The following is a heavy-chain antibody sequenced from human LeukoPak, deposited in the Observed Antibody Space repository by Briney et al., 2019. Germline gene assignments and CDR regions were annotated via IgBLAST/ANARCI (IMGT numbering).Heavy chain of an antibody. J-gene: IGHJ6*02. CDR1: GYTFTGYY. D-gene: IGHD3/OR15-3a*01. V-gene: IGHV1-2*02. Sequence: ASVKVSCKASGYTFTGYYMHWVRQAPGQGLEWMGWINPNSGGTNYAQKFQGRVTMTRNTSISTAYMELSSLRSEDTAVYYCARVPRVDWLPSLYYYYYGMDVWGQGTTVTVSS. CDR3: ARVPRVDWLPSLYYYYYGMDV. CDR2: INPNSGGT.